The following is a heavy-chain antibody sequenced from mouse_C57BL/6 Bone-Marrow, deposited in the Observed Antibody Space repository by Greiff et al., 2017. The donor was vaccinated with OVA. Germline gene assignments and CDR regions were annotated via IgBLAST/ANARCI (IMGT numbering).Heavy chain of an antibody. CDR2: IDPSASYT. V-gene: IGHV1-69*01. J-gene: IGHJ4*01. CDR3: ARGGGYDSYAMDY. CDR1: GYTFTSYW. D-gene: IGHD2-2*01. Sequence: QVQLQQPGAELVMPGASVKLSCKASGYTFTSYWMHWVKQRPGQGLEWIGEIDPSASYTNYNQKFKGKSTLTVDKSSSTAYMQLSSLTSEDSAVYYCARGGGYDSYAMDYWGQGTSVTVSS.